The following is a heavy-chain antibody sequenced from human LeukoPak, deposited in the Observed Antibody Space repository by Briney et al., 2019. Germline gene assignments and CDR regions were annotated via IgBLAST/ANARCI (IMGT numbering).Heavy chain of an antibody. J-gene: IGHJ4*02. CDR3: VRGGRFLDY. CDR2: ISGGSSYI. D-gene: IGHD3-3*01. CDR1: GFTFSSYG. V-gene: IGHV3-21*01. Sequence: PGRSLRLSCAASGFTFSSYGMHWVRQAPGKGLEWVSSISGGSSYIYYADSVKGRFTISRDNAKNSLYLQMNILRAEDTALYYCVRGGRFLDYWGQGTLVTVSS.